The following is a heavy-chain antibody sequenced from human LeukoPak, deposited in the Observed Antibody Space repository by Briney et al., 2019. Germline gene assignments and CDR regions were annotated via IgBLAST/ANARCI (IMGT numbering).Heavy chain of an antibody. CDR2: IIPIFGTA. D-gene: IGHD3-22*01. V-gene: IGHV1-69*13. CDR1: GGTFSSYA. CDR3: AREPYYYDSSQDAFDI. J-gene: IGHJ3*02. Sequence: ASVKVSCKASGGTFSSYAISWVRQAPGQGLEWMGGIIPIFGTANYAQKFQGRVTITADESTSTAYMELSSLRSEDTAVYYCAREPYYYDSSQDAFDIWGQGTMVTVSS.